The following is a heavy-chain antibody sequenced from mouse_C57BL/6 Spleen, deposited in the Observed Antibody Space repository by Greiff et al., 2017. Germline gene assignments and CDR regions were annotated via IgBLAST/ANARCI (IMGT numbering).Heavy chain of an antibody. D-gene: IGHD2-5*01. Sequence: EVHLVESGGGLVQPGGSLSLSCAASGFTFTDYYMSWVRQPPGKALEWLGFIRNKANGYTTEYSASVKGRFTISRDNSQSILYLQMNALRAEDSATYYCARWGSNFLLAYGGQGTLVTVPA. CDR1: GFTFTDYY. CDR2: IRNKANGYTT. CDR3: ARWGSNFLLAY. V-gene: IGHV7-3*01. J-gene: IGHJ3*01.